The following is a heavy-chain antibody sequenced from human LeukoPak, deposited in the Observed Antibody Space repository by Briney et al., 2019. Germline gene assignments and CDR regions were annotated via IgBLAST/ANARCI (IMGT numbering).Heavy chain of an antibody. CDR2: INSDGSST. D-gene: IGHD5-18*01. J-gene: IGHJ4*02. CDR1: GFTFSSHW. CDR3: TRGRGYSYAYEDY. V-gene: IGHV3-74*01. Sequence: GGSLRHSCAASGFTFSSHWMHWVRQAPGKGLVWISHINSDGSSTNYADSVKGRFTISRDNAKSTLYLQMNSLRAEDTAVYYCTRGRGYSYAYEDYWGQGTLVTVSS.